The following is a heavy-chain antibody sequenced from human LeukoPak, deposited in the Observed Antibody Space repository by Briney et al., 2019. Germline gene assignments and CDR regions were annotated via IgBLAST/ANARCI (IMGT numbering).Heavy chain of an antibody. J-gene: IGHJ4*02. CDR2: INWNGGST. Sequence: GRSLRLSCAASGFTFDDYGMSWVRQAPGKGLEWVSGINWNGGSTGYADSVKGRFTISRDNAKNSLYLQMNSLRAEDTALYYCARGEYQLPFDYWGQGTLVTVSS. CDR3: ARGEYQLPFDY. CDR1: GFTFDDYG. V-gene: IGHV3-20*04. D-gene: IGHD2-2*01.